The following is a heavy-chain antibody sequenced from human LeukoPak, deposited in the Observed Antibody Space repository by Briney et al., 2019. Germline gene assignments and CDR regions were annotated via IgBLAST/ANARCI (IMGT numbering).Heavy chain of an antibody. CDR3: AKRYTSGWYQYYFDC. CDR2: FSGSGINT. D-gene: IGHD6-13*01. V-gene: IGHV3-23*01. J-gene: IGHJ4*02. CDR1: GFTFSSFA. Sequence: HSGGSLRLSCAASGFTFSSFAMGWVRQAPGKGLEWVSGFSGSGINTYYADSVKGRFTISRDNSKGTLYLQMNSLRAEDTAVYYCAKRYTSGWYQYYFDCWGQGTLVTVSS.